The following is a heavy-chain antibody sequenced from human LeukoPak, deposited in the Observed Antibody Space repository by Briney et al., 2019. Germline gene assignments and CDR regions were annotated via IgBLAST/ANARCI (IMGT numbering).Heavy chain of an antibody. CDR2: INHSGST. V-gene: IGHV4-34*01. CDR1: GGSFSGYY. J-gene: IGHJ5*02. Sequence: PSETLSLTCAVYGGSFSGYYWSWIRQPPGKGLEWIGKINHSGSTNYNPSLKSRVTISVDTSKNQFSLKLSSVTAADTAVYYCAREPRRWNHFNWFDPWGQGTLVTVSS. CDR3: AREPRRWNHFNWFDP. D-gene: IGHD1-14*01.